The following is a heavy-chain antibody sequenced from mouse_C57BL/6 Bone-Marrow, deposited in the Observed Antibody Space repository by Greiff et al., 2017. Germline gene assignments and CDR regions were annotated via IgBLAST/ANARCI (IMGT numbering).Heavy chain of an antibody. CDR2: ISDGGSYT. CDR3: ERLAFDY. V-gene: IGHV5-4*03. Sequence: EVKLVESGGGLVKPGGSLKLSCAASGFTFSSYAMSWVRQTPEKRLEWVATISDGGSYTYYPDNVKGRFTISRDNAKNNLYLQMSHLKSEDTAMYYCERLAFDYWGQGTTLTVSS. J-gene: IGHJ2*01. CDR1: GFTFSSYA.